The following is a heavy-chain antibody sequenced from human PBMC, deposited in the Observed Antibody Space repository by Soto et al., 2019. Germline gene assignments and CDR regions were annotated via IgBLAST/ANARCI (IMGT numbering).Heavy chain of an antibody. V-gene: IGHV4-61*01. CDR1: GGSVSSGTYF. J-gene: IGHJ6*02. CDR2: IYYSGST. CDR3: ARSPNYYYYGFDV. Sequence: SETLSLTCTVSGGSVSSGTYFWSWIRQSPGKGLEWIAYIYYSGSTNYNPSLQRRSTISVDTSKSQVSPTLTYVTAADAAVYYCARSPNYYYYGFDVWGQGTTVTVSS.